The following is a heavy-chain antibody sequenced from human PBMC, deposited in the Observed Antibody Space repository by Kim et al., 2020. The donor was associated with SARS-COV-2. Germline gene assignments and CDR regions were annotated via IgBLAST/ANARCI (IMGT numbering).Heavy chain of an antibody. V-gene: IGHV4-39*01. CDR3: ARNIAVAGTGYFDY. D-gene: IGHD6-19*01. J-gene: IGHJ4*02. Sequence: NPSLKGTVTISVDTSKNHFSQKLSSVTAADTAVYYCARNIAVAGTGYFDYWGQGTLVTVSS.